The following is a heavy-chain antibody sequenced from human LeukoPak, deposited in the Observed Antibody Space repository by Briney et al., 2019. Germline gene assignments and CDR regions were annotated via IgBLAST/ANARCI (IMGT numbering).Heavy chain of an antibody. J-gene: IGHJ4*02. D-gene: IGHD3-10*01. CDR3: ARDLGYYYGSGSHLGY. Sequence: GGSLRLSCAASGFTFDDYGMSWVRQAPGKGLEWVSGTNWNGGSTGYADSVKGRFTISRDNAKNSLYLQMNSLRAEDTALYYCARDLGYYYGSGSHLGYWGQGTLVTVSS. V-gene: IGHV3-20*04. CDR1: GFTFDDYG. CDR2: TNWNGGST.